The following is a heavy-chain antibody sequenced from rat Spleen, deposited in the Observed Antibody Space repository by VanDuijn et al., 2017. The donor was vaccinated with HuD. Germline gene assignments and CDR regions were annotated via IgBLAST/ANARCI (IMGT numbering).Heavy chain of an antibody. Sequence: EVQLQESGPGLVKPSQSLSLTCSVTGYSITSGYGWNWIRKFPGNKLEWMGYINSAGSTNYNPPLKSQISITRDTSKNQFFLQLTSVTTEDTATYYLARRGLQSYYFDYWGQGVMVTVSS. CDR2: INSAGST. CDR1: GYSITSGYG. J-gene: IGHJ2*01. D-gene: IGHD1-1*01. V-gene: IGHV3-3*01. CDR3: ARRGLQSYYFDY.